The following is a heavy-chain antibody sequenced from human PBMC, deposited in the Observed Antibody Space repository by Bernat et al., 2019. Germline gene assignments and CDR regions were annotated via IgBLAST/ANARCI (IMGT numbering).Heavy chain of an antibody. CDR2: IYSGGST. V-gene: IGHV3-66*01. Sequence: VQLLESGGGLVQPGGSLRLSCAASGFTVSNNYMTWVRQAPGKGLEWVSVIYSGGSTFYADSVKGRFTISRDNSKNMLYLQMNSLRAEDTAVYYCARDVQGVTGTTYWGQGTLVTVSS. CDR3: ARDVQGVTGTTY. J-gene: IGHJ4*02. CDR1: GFTVSNNY. D-gene: IGHD1-7*01.